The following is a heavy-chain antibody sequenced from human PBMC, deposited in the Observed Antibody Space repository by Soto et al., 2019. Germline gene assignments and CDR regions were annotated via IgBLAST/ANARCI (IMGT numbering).Heavy chain of an antibody. V-gene: IGHV1-2*02. D-gene: IGHD5-18*01. Sequence: ASVKVSCKASGYTFTGYYMHWVRQAPGQGLEWMGWINPNSGGTNYAQKFQGRVTMTRDTSISTAYMELSRLRSDDTAVYYCARAGALDTAMATIDYWGQGTLVTVSS. CDR3: ARAGALDTAMATIDY. CDR1: GYTFTGYY. J-gene: IGHJ4*02. CDR2: INPNSGGT.